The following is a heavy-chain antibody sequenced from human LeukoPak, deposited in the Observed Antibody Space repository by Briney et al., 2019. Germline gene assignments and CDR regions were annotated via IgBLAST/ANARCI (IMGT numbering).Heavy chain of an antibody. J-gene: IGHJ4*03. CDR1: GFTFSSYG. D-gene: IGHD1-26*01. CDR3: AKDGGYPRGLTFDF. Sequence: GGSLRLSCAASGFTFSSYGMHWVRQAPGKGLEWVAFIRYDGSNKYYADSVKGRFTISRDNSKNTLYLQMNSLRAEGTAVYYCAKDGGYPRGLTFDFRGQGTLVTVSS. CDR2: IRYDGSNK. V-gene: IGHV3-30*02.